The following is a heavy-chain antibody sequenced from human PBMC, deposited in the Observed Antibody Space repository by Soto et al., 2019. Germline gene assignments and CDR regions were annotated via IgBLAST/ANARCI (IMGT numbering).Heavy chain of an antibody. J-gene: IGHJ4*02. CDR2: IWHTGRH. Sequence: QLQLRESGPGLVQPSGPLSLTCDVSGDSRHNNHCWSWVRQAPGQGLEWMGEIWHTGRHNYNPSLKSRVAISIDKSKNQVSLKLSSVTAADTAVYYWVRDSRTGCSSINCYMHWGQGTLVTVSS. D-gene: IGHD2-15*01. V-gene: IGHV4-4*02. CDR3: VRDSRTGCSSINCYMH. CDR1: GDSRHNNHC.